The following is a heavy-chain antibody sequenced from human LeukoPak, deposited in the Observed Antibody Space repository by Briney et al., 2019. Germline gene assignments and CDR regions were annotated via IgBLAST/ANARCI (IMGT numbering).Heavy chain of an antibody. D-gene: IGHD2-2*01. CDR1: RYTFTTYD. CDR2: MNPNSGNT. Sequence: ASVKVSCKASRYTFTTYDINWVRQAAGQGLEWMGWMNPNSGNTGYAQKFQGRVTMTRNTSISTAYMGLSSLRSDDTAVYYCARVWCSSTNCLNGWFDPWGQGTLVTVSS. CDR3: ARVWCSSTNCLNGWFDP. J-gene: IGHJ5*02. V-gene: IGHV1-8*02.